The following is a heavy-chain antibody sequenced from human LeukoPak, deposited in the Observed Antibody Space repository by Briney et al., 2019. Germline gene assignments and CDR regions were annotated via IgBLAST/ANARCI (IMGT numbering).Heavy chain of an antibody. D-gene: IGHD3-10*01. CDR3: AGDFLRGAPDYSDQ. CDR1: GFTFSSYP. CDR2: IGYDGVNK. V-gene: IGHV3-30*14. Sequence: PGGSLRLSCAASGFTFSSYPMHWVRQASGKGLEWVAVIGYDGVNKFYTDSVKGRFTISRDDSMNTLYLQMDSLRPEDTALYYCAGDFLRGAPDYSDQWGQGTLVTVSS. J-gene: IGHJ4*02.